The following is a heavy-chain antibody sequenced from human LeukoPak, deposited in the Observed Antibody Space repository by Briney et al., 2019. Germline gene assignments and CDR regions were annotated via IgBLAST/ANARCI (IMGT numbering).Heavy chain of an antibody. CDR2: ISHSGST. CDR3: ARVRVIDWGSSYFDY. V-gene: IGHV4-34*01. D-gene: IGHD3-9*01. J-gene: IGHJ4*02. Sequence: SETLSLTCAVYGGSFSGNYWSWIRQPPGKGLEWIGEISHSGSTNYNPSLKSRVTISVDTSKNQFSLRLISVTAADTAVYFCARVRVIDWGSSYFDYWGQGNLVTVSS. CDR1: GGSFSGNY.